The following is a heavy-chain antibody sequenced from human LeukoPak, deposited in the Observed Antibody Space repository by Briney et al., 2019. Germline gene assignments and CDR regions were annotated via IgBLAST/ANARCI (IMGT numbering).Heavy chain of an antibody. V-gene: IGHV4-61*01. CDR3: ARGVGGVREGFDI. D-gene: IGHD3-16*01. Sequence: SETLSLTCTVSGGSVSSESYHWSWIRQPPGKGLEWIAYIFNSGSSNYNPSLKSRVTISVDTSKNQFSLKLNSVTDADTAQYHCARGVGGVREGFDIWGQGTIVTVSS. CDR1: GGSVSSESYH. J-gene: IGHJ3*02. CDR2: IFNSGSS.